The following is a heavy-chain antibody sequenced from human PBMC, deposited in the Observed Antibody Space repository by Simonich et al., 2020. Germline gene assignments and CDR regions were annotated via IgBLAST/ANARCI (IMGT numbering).Heavy chain of an antibody. CDR1: GFTFSSYW. CDR2: IKQDGSEK. D-gene: IGHD7-27*01. Sequence: EVQLVESGGGLVQPGGSLRLSCAASGFTFSSYWMSWVRQAPGKVLEWVANIKQDGSEKYYVDSVKGRFTNTRDNAKNSLYLQMNSLRAEDTDVYYCARDGLGTAYYYYMDVWGKGTTVTVSS. V-gene: IGHV3-7*01. CDR3: ARDGLGTAYYYYMDV. J-gene: IGHJ6*03.